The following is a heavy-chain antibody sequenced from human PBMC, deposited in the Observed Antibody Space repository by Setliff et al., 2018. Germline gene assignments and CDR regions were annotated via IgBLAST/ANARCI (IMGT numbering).Heavy chain of an antibody. CDR2: IYHSGIT. CDR1: GGSVVSSNW. Sequence: SETLSLTCAVSGGSVVSSNWWSWVRQPPGKGLEWIGAIYHSGITNYNPSLKSRVTISVDKSKNQFSLNLNFVTAADTAVYYCASGRGLSYSVNIGYRGYFDYWGQGTLVTVSS. CDR3: ASGRGLSYSVNIGYRGYFDY. V-gene: IGHV4-4*02. J-gene: IGHJ4*02. D-gene: IGHD3-22*01.